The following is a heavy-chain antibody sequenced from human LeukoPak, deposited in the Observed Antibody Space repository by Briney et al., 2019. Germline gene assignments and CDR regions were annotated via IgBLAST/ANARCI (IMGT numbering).Heavy chain of an antibody. CDR3: ARSWGPYDSSGSLQH. CDR2: INSDGSST. D-gene: IGHD3-22*01. J-gene: IGHJ1*01. CDR1: GFTFSSYW. Sequence: GGSLRLSCAASGFTFSSYWMHWVRQAPGKGLVWVSRINSDGSSTSYADSVKGRFTISRDNAKNTLYLQVNSLRAEDTAVYYCARSWGPYDSSGSLQHWGQGTLVTVSS. V-gene: IGHV3-74*01.